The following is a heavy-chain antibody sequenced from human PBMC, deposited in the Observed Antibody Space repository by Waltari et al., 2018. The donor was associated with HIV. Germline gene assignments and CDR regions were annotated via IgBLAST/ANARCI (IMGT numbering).Heavy chain of an antibody. CDR1: GFTFGSYA. V-gene: IGHV3-23*01. Sequence: EVQLLESGGGLVQPGGSLRLSCAAPGFTFGSYAMSWVRQAPETGLEWVSTVSTRGDSKYYADSVKGRFTISRDNSKSTLYLQMNSLRAGDTAVYYCAKTQENFDWLFGSPPFDYWGQGTQVTVSS. CDR3: AKTQENFDWLFGSPPFDY. D-gene: IGHD3-9*01. CDR2: VSTRGDSK. J-gene: IGHJ4*02.